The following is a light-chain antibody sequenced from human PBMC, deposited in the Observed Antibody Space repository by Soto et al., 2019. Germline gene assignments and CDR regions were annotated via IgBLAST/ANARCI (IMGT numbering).Light chain of an antibody. J-gene: IGLJ2*01. CDR3: CSYTSLSIVV. V-gene: IGLV2-14*01. CDR2: AVS. CDR1: SSDVGGYNH. Sequence: QSVLTQPASVSGSPGQSITISCTGTSSDVGGYNHVSWYQHSPGKAPKLILFAVSDRPSGVSHRFSGSKSGNTASLTISGLQAEGEADYYCCSYTSLSIVVFGGGTKLTVL.